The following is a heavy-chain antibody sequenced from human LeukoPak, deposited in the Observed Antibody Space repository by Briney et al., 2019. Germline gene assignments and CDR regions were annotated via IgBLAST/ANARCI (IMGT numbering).Heavy chain of an antibody. CDR2: INHSGST. J-gene: IGHJ5*02. CDR1: GGSFSGYY. CDR3: ARGRLAVGLNWFDP. V-gene: IGHV4-34*01. D-gene: IGHD6-19*01. Sequence: PSETLSLTCAVYGGSFSGYYWSWIRQPPGKGLEWIGEINHSGSTNYNPSLKGRVTISVDTSKNQFSLKLSSVTAADTAVYYCARGRLAVGLNWFDPWGQGTLVTVSS.